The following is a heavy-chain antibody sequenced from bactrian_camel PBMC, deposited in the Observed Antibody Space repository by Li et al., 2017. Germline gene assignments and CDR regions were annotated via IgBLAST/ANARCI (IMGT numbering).Heavy chain of an antibody. CDR1: GHTGRMYC. J-gene: IGHJ4*01. Sequence: HVQLVESGGGLVQAGGSLRLSCGSSSGHTGRMYCMARFRRAPGQEREGVAAIDGDGTQRYADSVKGRFTVSKDKNTLYLQMNSLKVEDTAMYYCAADPVVTGCGGWYRAQGVFDYWGQGTQVTVS. CDR2: IDGDGTQ. D-gene: IGHD6*01. V-gene: IGHV3S57*01. CDR3: AADPVVTGCGGWYRAQGVFDY.